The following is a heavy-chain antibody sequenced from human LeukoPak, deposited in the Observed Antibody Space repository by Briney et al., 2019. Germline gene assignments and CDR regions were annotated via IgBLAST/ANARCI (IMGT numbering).Heavy chain of an antibody. CDR1: GGTFSSYG. J-gene: IGHJ5*02. D-gene: IGHD3-10*01. CDR3: ARDEYRRVTLNWFDP. CDR2: SIPIFGRA. Sequence: SVKVSCKASGGTFSSYGISWGRQPPGQGLEWRGGSIPIFGRADYAQKFQGRVTITADDSTSTAYMELSSLRSEDTAVYYCARDEYRRVTLNWFDPWGQGTLVTVSS. V-gene: IGHV1-69*13.